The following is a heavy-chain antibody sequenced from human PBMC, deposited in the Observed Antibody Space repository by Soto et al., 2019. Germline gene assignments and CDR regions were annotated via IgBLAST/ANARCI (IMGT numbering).Heavy chain of an antibody. D-gene: IGHD6-6*01. CDR3: ARRVLSNGYHYYYLDV. CDR2: IYYSGST. CDR1: GGSISSSSYY. Sequence: PSETLSLTCTASGGSISSSSYYWGWIRQPPGKGLEWIGSIYYSGSTYYNPSLKSRVTISVDTSKNQFSLKLSSVTAADTAVYYCARRVLSNGYHYYYLDVWGKGTTVTVSS. V-gene: IGHV4-39*01. J-gene: IGHJ6*03.